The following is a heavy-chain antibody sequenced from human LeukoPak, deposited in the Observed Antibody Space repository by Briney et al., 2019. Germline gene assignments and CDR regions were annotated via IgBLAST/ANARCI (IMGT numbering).Heavy chain of an antibody. D-gene: IGHD2-2*01. CDR3: ARGQVTAARGYNWFDP. Sequence: SETLSLTCAAYGWSFNDYYWNWIRQPPGKGLEWIGEINARGDTSYNPSLKSQVTISVDTSKKQFSLRLTSMIAADTALYYCARGQVTAARGYNWFDPWGQGTLVTVSS. CDR2: INARGDT. V-gene: IGHV4-34*01. CDR1: GWSFNDYY. J-gene: IGHJ5*02.